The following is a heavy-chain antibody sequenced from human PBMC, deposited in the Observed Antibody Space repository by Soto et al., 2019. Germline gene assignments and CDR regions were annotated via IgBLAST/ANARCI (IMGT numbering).Heavy chain of an antibody. CDR1: GFTFSSYA. D-gene: IGHD3-3*01. J-gene: IGHJ5*02. CDR2: ISGSGGST. CDR3: AKDLRYYDFWNWFDP. Sequence: EVQLLESGGGLVQPGGSLRLSCAASGFTFSSYAMSWVRQAPGKGLEWVPAISGSGGSTYYADSVKGRFTISRDNSKNTLYLQMNSLRAEDTAVYYCAKDLRYYDFWNWFDPWGQGTLVTVSS. V-gene: IGHV3-23*01.